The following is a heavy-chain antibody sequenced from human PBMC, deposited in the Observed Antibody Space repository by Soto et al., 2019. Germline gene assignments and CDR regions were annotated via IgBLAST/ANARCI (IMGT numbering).Heavy chain of an antibody. D-gene: IGHD6-19*01. CDR2: ISYDETAT. CDR3: AKGSEWLVTWAFDY. J-gene: IGHJ4*02. Sequence: QVQLVESGGGVVQPGTSLRLSCSTSGFAFSDYGVHWVRQAPGKGLEWVASISYDETATYYSDSVKGRFTISRDNAKNTLVLHMNSLRTEDTAMYYCAKGSEWLVTWAFDYWGQGTLVTVSS. V-gene: IGHV3-30*18. CDR1: GFAFSDYG.